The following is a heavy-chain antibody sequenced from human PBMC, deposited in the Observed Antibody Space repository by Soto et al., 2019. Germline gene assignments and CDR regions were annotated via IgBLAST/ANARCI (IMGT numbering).Heavy chain of an antibody. CDR3: ARGPSGDKVDS. CDR2: IYDGGRT. Sequence: QVQLQESGPGLVKPSQTLSLTCTVSGGSISTVDYWWSWIRQSPDMGLEWIGHIYDGGRTYNNPSLESRVTSAVDTSKSQLSLTWSSVSAADTAVYYCARGPSGDKVDSWGQGTLVTVSS. CDR1: GGSISTVDYW. D-gene: IGHD7-27*01. V-gene: IGHV4-30-4*01. J-gene: IGHJ4*02.